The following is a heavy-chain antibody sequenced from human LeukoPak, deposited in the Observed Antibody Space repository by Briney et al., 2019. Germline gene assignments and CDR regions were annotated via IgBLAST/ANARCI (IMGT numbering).Heavy chain of an antibody. CDR2: IKQDGSEK. CDR3: ARGYSGSPRDAFDI. J-gene: IGHJ3*02. D-gene: IGHD1-26*01. V-gene: IGHV3-7*01. CDR1: GFTFSRYG. Sequence: PGGSLRLSCAASGFTFSRYGMHWVRQAPGKGLEWVANIKQDGSEKYYVDSVKGRFTISRDNAKNSLYLQMNSLRAEDTAVYYCARGYSGSPRDAFDIWGQGTMVTVSS.